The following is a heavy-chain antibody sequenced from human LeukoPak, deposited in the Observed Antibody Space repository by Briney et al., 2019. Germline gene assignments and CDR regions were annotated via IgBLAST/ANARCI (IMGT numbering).Heavy chain of an antibody. V-gene: IGHV3-48*02. J-gene: IGHJ3*02. CDR3: ARDRKQLWFPDAFDI. Sequence: GGSLRLSCATSGFTFSAYSMIWVRQTPGKGLECLSYITSSSDSIHYADSVRGRFTVSRDNAKNSLYLQMNSLRDEDTAVYYRARDRKQLWFPDAFDIWGQGTMVTVSS. CDR2: ITSSSDSI. D-gene: IGHD5-18*01. CDR1: GFTFSAYS.